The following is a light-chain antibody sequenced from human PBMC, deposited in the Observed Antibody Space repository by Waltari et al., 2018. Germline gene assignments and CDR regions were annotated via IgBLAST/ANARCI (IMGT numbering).Light chain of an antibody. CDR3: QSYDNRLSGVI. V-gene: IGLV1-40*01. Sequence: QSVLTQPTSVSGAPGPRVTISSAGSSSTIGPPYHLHWYQQLPGTAPKRLIYGHNNRPSGVPDLFSGSKSGASASLAITGLQAEDEADYYCQSYDNRLSGVIFGGGTRLTVL. CDR2: GHN. J-gene: IGLJ2*01. CDR1: SSTIGPPYH.